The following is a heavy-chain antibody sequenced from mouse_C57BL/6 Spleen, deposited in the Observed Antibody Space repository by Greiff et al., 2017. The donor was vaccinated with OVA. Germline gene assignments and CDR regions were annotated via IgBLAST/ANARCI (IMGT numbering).Heavy chain of an antibody. CDR1: DSEVFPIAY. CDR2: ILPSIGRT. CDR3: ARQYCDPGTGGSWFAY. Sequence: VQLQQSGSELRSPGSSVKLSCKDFDSEVFPIAYMSWVRQTPGHGFEWIGGILPSIGRTIYGEKFEDKATLDADTLSNTAYLELNSLTSEDSAIYYCARQYCDPGTGGSWFAYWGQGTLVTVSA. D-gene: IGHD3-1*01. V-gene: IGHV15-2*01. J-gene: IGHJ3*01.